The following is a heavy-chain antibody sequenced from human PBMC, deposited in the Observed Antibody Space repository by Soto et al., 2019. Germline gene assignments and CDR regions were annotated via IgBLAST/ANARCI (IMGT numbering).Heavy chain of an antibody. CDR3: ARGPYYDFWSGYYVVRGVDATNWFDP. V-gene: IGHV4-59*01. D-gene: IGHD3-3*01. J-gene: IGHJ5*02. CDR1: GGSISSYY. Sequence: QVQLQESGPGLVKPSETLSLTCTVSGGSISSYYWSWIRQPPGKGLEWIGYIYYSGSTNYNPSLKSRVTISVDTSKNQFSLKLSSVTAADTAVYYCARGPYYDFWSGYYVVRGVDATNWFDPWGQGTLVTVSS. CDR2: IYYSGST.